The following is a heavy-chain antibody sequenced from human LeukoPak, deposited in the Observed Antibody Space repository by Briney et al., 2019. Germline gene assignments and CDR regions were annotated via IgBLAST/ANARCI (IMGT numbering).Heavy chain of an antibody. V-gene: IGHV1-2*02. D-gene: IGHD6-13*01. CDR3: ARDIAAAGLNWFDP. CDR2: INPNSGGT. Sequence: ASVKVSCKASGYTFTGYYMHWVRQAPGQGLEWMGWINPNSGGTNYAQKFQGRVTMTRDTSISTAYMELSRLRSDDTAVYYCARDIAAAGLNWFDPWGQGTLVTVSS. CDR1: GYTFTGYY. J-gene: IGHJ5*02.